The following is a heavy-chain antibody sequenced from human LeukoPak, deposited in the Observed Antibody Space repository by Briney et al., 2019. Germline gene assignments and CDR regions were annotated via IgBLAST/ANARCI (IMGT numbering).Heavy chain of an antibody. CDR2: ISSSSSYI. CDR3: ARDGAIAVAADYYYYYMDV. J-gene: IGHJ6*03. CDR1: GFTFSSYS. Sequence: GGSLRLSCAASGFTFSSYSMNWVRQAPGKGLEWVSSISSSSSYIYYADSVKGRFTISRDNAKNSLYLQMNSLRAEDTAVYYCARDGAIAVAADYYYYYMDVWGKGTTVTVSS. D-gene: IGHD6-19*01. V-gene: IGHV3-21*01.